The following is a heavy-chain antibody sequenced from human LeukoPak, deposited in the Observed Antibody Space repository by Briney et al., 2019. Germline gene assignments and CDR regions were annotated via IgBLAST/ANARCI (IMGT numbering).Heavy chain of an antibody. V-gene: IGHV1-8*02. CDR3: ARDYYFDSNGYFNFDF. D-gene: IGHD3-22*01. CDR2: MNPNSGNT. Sequence: ASVKVSCKASGYAFTSYDINWVRQATGQGLEWMGWMNPNSGNTGYAQKFQGRIIMTRNTSTSTAYMELSSLRSEDTAVYYCARDYYFDSNGYFNFDFWGQGALVTVSS. J-gene: IGHJ4*02. CDR1: GYAFTSYD.